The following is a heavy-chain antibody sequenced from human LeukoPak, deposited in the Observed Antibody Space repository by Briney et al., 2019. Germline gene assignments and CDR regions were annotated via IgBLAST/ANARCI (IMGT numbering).Heavy chain of an antibody. CDR2: IYYSGST. CDR1: GGSFSGYY. V-gene: IGHV4-59*01. J-gene: IGHJ3*02. Sequence: SETLSLTCAVYGGSFSGYYWSWIRQPPGKGLEWIGYIYYSGSTNYNPSLKSRVTISVDTSKNQFSLKLSSVTAADTAVYYCARDGPQPYAFDIWGQGTMVTVSS. D-gene: IGHD1-14*01. CDR3: ARDGPQPYAFDI.